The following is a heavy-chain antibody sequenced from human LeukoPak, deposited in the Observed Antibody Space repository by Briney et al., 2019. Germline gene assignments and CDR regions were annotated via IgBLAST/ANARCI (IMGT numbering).Heavy chain of an antibody. Sequence: PSETLSLTCTVSGYSISSGYYWGWIRQPPGKGLEWIGRIYTSGSTNYNPSLKSRVTMSVDTSKNQFSLKLSSVTAADTAVYYCARGAYCTSINCYGFDYWGQGILVTVSS. CDR3: ARGAYCTSINCYGFDY. CDR1: GYSISSGYY. V-gene: IGHV4-38-2*02. J-gene: IGHJ4*02. CDR2: IYTSGST. D-gene: IGHD2-2*01.